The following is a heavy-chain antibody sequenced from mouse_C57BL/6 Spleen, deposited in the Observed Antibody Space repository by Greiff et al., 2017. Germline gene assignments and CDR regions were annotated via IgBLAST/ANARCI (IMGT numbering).Heavy chain of an antibody. Sequence: QVQLQQPGAELVMPGASVKLSCKASGYTFTSYWMHWVKQRPGQGLEWIGEIDPSDSSTNYTQKFKGKSTLTVDKSSSTAYMQLSSLTSEDSAVYYCARDETSGRAMDYWGQGTSVTVSS. D-gene: IGHD3-1*01. J-gene: IGHJ4*01. CDR2: IDPSDSST. CDR1: GYTFTSYW. CDR3: ARDETSGRAMDY. V-gene: IGHV1-69*01.